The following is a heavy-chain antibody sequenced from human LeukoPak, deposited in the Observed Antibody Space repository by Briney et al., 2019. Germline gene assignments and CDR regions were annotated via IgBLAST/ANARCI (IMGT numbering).Heavy chain of an antibody. CDR2: ISGSGGST. D-gene: IGHD2-8*01. CDR1: GFTFSSYA. J-gene: IGHJ3*02. Sequence: GGSLRLSCAASGFTFSSYAMSWVRQAPGKGLEWVSAISGSGGSTYYADSVKGRFTISRDNSKNTLYLQMNSLRAEDTAVYYCAKGSCTNGVCHSKTHGPSDAFDIWGQGTMVTVSS. V-gene: IGHV3-23*01. CDR3: AKGSCTNGVCHSKTHGPSDAFDI.